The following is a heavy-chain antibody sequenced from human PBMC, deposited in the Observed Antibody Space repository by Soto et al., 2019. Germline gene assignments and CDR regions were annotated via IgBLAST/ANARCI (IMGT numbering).Heavy chain of an antibody. J-gene: IGHJ6*02. Sequence: QVQLVQSGAEVKKPGSSVKVSCKASGGTFSSYAISWVRQAPGQGLEWMGGIIPIFGTANYAQKFQGRVTITADECTXXXXXXXXXXXXXXXXXXXXXXXXXXLYYYYGMDVWGQGTTVTVSS. CDR3: XXXXXXLYYYYGMDV. CDR2: IIPIFGTA. V-gene: IGHV1-69*12. CDR1: GGTFSSYA.